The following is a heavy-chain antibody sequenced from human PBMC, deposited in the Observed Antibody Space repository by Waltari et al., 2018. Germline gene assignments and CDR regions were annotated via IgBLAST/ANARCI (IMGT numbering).Heavy chain of an antibody. Sequence: QVQLQQWGAGLLKPSETLSLTCAVYAGSFSGSFWSWIRQSPGKGLEWIGQINRDGSNIYNPSLKSRVAMSVDTLKSQISLRLTSVTAADAAVYYCARVGDYHGSGRFGLDVWGQGTRVTVSS. D-gene: IGHD3-10*01. CDR1: AGSFSGSF. CDR2: INRDGSN. J-gene: IGHJ6*02. V-gene: IGHV4-34*01. CDR3: ARVGDYHGSGRFGLDV.